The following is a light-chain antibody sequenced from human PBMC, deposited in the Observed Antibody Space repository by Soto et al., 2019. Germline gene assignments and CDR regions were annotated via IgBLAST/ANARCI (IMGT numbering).Light chain of an antibody. J-gene: IGLJ1*01. V-gene: IGLV3-21*02. CDR2: VDS. Sequence: ELTQPPSVSVAPGQTARITCGGNNIESKSVHWYQQRPGQAPVLVIYVDSDRPSGIPDRFSASTSGNTAALTISRVEARDEADYYCQVWDTISDHYVFGSGTKVTVL. CDR3: QVWDTISDHYV. CDR1: NIESKS.